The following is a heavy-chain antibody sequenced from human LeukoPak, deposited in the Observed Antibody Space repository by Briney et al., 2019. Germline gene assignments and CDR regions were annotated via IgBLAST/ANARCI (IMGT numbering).Heavy chain of an antibody. Sequence: GGSLRLSCAASGLTFGSYAMSWVRQAPGKGLVWVSLITGSGGNTYYISSVKGRFTISRDNSKNTLYLQMNSLRAEDTAVYYCVTRGTTATKYIESWGQGALVTVSS. CDR1: GLTFGSYA. J-gene: IGHJ4*02. D-gene: IGHD1-1*01. CDR3: VTRGTTATKYIES. V-gene: IGHV3-23*01. CDR2: ITGSGGNT.